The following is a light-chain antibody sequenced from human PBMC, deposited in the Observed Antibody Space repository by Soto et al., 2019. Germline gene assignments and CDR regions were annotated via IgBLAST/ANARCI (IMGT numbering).Light chain of an antibody. V-gene: IGLV2-14*03. CDR1: SSDVGRYDY. J-gene: IGLJ2*01. CDR3: NSYTTSTTLI. Sequence: QSALTQPASVSGSPGQSITISCTGTSSDVGRYDYVSWYQQHPGKAPKLMIYDVSSRPSGVSNRFSGSKSGSTASLTISGLQVEDEADYYCNSYTTSTTLIFGGGTKLTVL. CDR2: DVS.